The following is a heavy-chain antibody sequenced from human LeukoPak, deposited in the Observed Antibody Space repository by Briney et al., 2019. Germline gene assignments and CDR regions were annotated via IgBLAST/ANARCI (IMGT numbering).Heavy chain of an antibody. CDR1: GFTFSTYY. D-gene: IGHD6-6*01. CDR2: ITGSSSYI. CDR3: ASGFSSSPYFDS. Sequence: GGSLRLSCAASGFTFSTYYMNWVRPAPGKGLEWVSFITGSSSYIYYTDSVKGRFTISRDNAKNSLFLQMNSLRDEDTAVYYCASGFSSSPYFDSWGQGTLVTVSS. J-gene: IGHJ4*02. V-gene: IGHV3-21*01.